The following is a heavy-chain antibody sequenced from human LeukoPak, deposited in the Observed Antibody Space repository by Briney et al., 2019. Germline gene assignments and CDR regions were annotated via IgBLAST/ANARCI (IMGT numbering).Heavy chain of an antibody. J-gene: IGHJ3*02. V-gene: IGHV3-33*01. Sequence: GRSLRLSCAASGFTFSSYGMHWVRQAPGKGLEWVAVIWYDGSNKYYADSVKGRFTISRDNSKNTLYLQMNSLRAEGTAVYYCARITGYCSGGSCADDAFDIWGQGTMVTVSS. CDR3: ARITGYCSGGSCADDAFDI. D-gene: IGHD2-15*01. CDR2: IWYDGSNK. CDR1: GFTFSSYG.